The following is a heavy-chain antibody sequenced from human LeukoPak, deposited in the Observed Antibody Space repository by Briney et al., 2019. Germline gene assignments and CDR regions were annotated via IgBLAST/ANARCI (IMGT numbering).Heavy chain of an antibody. CDR1: GYTFTSYY. D-gene: IGHD2-15*01. J-gene: IGHJ4*02. CDR3: ARDRPRARYFDY. V-gene: IGHV1-69*04. CDR2: IIPILNVP. Sequence: SVKVSCKASGYTFTSYYMHRVRQAPGQGLEWMGRIIPILNVPNYAQKFEGRVTITADKSTNTAYMELSSLKSEDTAVYFCARDRPRARYFDYWGQGTLVSVPS.